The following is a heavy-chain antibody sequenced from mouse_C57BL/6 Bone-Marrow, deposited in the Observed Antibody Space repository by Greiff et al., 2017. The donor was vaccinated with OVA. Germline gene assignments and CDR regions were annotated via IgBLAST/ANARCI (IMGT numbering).Heavy chain of an antibody. Sequence: VQLQQSGAELVRPGASVKLSCTASGFNIKDDYMHWVKQRPEQGLEWIGWIDPENGDTEYASKFQGKATITADTSSNTAYLQLSSLTSEDTAVYYCTTEGDYYAMDYWGQGTSVTVSS. V-gene: IGHV14-4*01. J-gene: IGHJ4*01. CDR2: IDPENGDT. CDR3: TTEGDYYAMDY. CDR1: GFNIKDDY.